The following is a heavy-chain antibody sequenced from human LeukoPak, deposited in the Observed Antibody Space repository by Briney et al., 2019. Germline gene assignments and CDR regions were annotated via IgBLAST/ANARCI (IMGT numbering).Heavy chain of an antibody. J-gene: IGHJ4*02. Sequence: PSETLSLTCGVSGGSISSSNWWTWVRQPPGKGLEWIGEIYYSGSTNYNPSLKSRVTISVDKSKNQFSLKLSSVTAADTAIYYCARAGGSSDYWGQGTLVTVSS. CDR1: GGSISSSNW. CDR2: IYYSGST. CDR3: ARAGGSSDY. V-gene: IGHV4-4*02. D-gene: IGHD2-15*01.